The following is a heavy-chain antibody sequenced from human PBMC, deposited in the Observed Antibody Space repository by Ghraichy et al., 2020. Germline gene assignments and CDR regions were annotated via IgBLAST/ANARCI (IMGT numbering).Heavy chain of an antibody. D-gene: IGHD2-2*02. J-gene: IGHJ6*02. CDR1: GDSISGSY. V-gene: IGHV4-59*01. Sequence: SETLSLTCTVSGDSISGSYWSWIRQPPGKGLEWIANIYNSGTTNSNPSLKSRVTVSVDTSKSQFSLKLTSVTAADTAVYYCARCTNCYTVGRADYHHAVDVWAQGTTVTVSS. CDR2: IYNSGTT. CDR3: ARCTNCYTVGRADYHHAVDV.